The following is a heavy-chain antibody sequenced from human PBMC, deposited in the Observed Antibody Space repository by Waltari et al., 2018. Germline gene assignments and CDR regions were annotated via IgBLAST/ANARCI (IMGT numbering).Heavy chain of an antibody. D-gene: IGHD6-13*01. J-gene: IGHJ6*02. CDR3: ARAGGAPNRSSHHGDYYYYGMDV. V-gene: IGHV4-39*07. Sequence: QLQLQESGPGLVKPSETLSLTCTVSGGAISSSSYYWGWIRQPPGKGLEGIASISYSGPTDYNPSLKILFTISLDPPKIHFSLKLSSGTAADTAVYFCARAGGAPNRSSHHGDYYYYGMDVWGQGTTVTVSS. CDR2: ISYSGPT. CDR1: GGAISSSSYY.